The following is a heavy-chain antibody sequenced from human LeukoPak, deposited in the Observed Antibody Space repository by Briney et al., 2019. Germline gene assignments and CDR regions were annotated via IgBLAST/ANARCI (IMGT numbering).Heavy chain of an antibody. CDR3: ARKGLNYYYGMDV. J-gene: IGHJ6*04. V-gene: IGHV3-30*03. D-gene: IGHD3-22*01. CDR1: GFTFSSYG. CDR2: ISYDGSNK. Sequence: GRSLRLSCAASGFTFSSYGMHWVRQAPGKGLEWVAVISYDGSNKYYADSVKGRFTISRDSSKNTLYLQMNSLRAEDTAVYYCARKGLNYYYGMDVWGKGTTVTVSS.